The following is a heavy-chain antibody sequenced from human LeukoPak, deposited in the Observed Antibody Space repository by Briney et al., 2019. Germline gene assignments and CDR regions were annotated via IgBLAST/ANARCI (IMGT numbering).Heavy chain of an antibody. CDR3: ARVRPHPIIDV. CDR1: GFTVTSNY. Sequence: GGSLSLSCAASGFTVTSNYMSWVRQAPGKRLGWVSVIYIGGSTYYADSVKGRFTISRDNSKNTLYLQMNSLRAEDTAVYYCARVRPHPIIDVWGKGTAVTVSS. V-gene: IGHV3-53*01. J-gene: IGHJ6*03. D-gene: IGHD6-6*01. CDR2: IYIGGST.